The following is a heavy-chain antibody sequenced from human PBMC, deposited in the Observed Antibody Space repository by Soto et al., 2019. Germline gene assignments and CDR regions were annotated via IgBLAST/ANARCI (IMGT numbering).Heavy chain of an antibody. CDR2: ISTDGSIT. J-gene: IGHJ4*02. CDR1: GLIFSNYK. V-gene: IGHV3-74*01. CDR3: ARDTDGLHY. Sequence: VQLVESGGDLVQPGGSLRLSCAASGLIFSNYKMHWVRQAPGKGLVWVSRISTDGSITDYADSVKGRFTVSRDNAKNTLYLQMNSLRAEDTAVYYCARDTDGLHYWVQGTLVTVSS.